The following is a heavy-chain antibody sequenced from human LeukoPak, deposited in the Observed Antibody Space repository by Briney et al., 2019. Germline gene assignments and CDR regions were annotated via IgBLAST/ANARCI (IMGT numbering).Heavy chain of an antibody. D-gene: IGHD1-26*01. CDR1: GFTFSTRW. CDR2: INEDGSEK. Sequence: GGSLRLSCAASGFTFSTRWMSCVRQAPGKGLEWVANINEDGSEKNYVESLKGRFTISRDNAKNSLYLQMNSLRAEDTALYYCARELGSYEGGYYGMDVWGQGTTVTVSS. J-gene: IGHJ6*02. CDR3: ARELGSYEGGYYGMDV. V-gene: IGHV3-7*01.